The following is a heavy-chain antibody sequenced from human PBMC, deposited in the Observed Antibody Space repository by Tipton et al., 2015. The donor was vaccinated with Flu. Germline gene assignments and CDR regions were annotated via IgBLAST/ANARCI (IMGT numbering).Heavy chain of an antibody. V-gene: IGHV3-23*01. CDR3: AKLLGSRGYFDY. CDR2: ISGSGGST. J-gene: IGHJ4*02. Sequence: SLRLSCAASGFTFSSYAMSWVRQAPGKGLEWVSAISGSGGSTYYADSVKGRFTISRDNSKNTLYLQMNSLRAEDTAVYYCAKLLGSRGYFDYWGQGTLVTVSS. CDR1: GFTFSSYA. D-gene: IGHD1-1*01.